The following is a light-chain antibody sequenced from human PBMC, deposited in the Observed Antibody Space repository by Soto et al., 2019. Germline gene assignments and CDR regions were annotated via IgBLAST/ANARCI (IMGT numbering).Light chain of an antibody. CDR3: QKYNNGGPLT. J-gene: IGKJ4*01. CDR1: EGSSNY. CDR2: AAS. Sequence: DIQMTQSPSSLSASVGDRVTITCRASEGSSNYLAWFQQKPGKAPALLIYAASTLQSGVPSRFSGSGSGTDFTLTINNLQPDDVATYYCQKYNNGGPLTFGGGTKVEIK. V-gene: IGKV1-27*01.